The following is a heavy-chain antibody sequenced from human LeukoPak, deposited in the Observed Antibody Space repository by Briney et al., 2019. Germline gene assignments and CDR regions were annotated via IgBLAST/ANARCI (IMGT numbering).Heavy chain of an antibody. CDR3: ARDPSQGDS. Sequence: GRSLRLSCAASGFTFSTYAMHWVRQPPGKGLEWVAVISFDANTKYYADSVKGRFTISRDNSKNTVYLQMNSLRPEDTAVYYCARDPSQGDSWGQGTLVTVSS. J-gene: IGHJ4*02. CDR2: ISFDANTK. V-gene: IGHV3-30-3*01. CDR1: GFTFSTYA.